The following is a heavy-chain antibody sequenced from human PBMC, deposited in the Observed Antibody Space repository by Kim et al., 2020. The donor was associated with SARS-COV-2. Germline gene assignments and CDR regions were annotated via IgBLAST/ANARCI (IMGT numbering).Heavy chain of an antibody. J-gene: IGHJ2*01. Sequence: GESLKISCKGSGYSFTSYWISWVRQMPGKGLEWMGRLDPGDSYTNYSPSSQGHVTISADKSISTAYLQWSSLKASDTAMYYCARLGGAPFWYFDLWGRGTLVTVSS. D-gene: IGHD4-17*01. CDR1: GYSFTSYW. CDR3: ARLGGAPFWYFDL. CDR2: LDPGDSYT. V-gene: IGHV5-10-1*01.